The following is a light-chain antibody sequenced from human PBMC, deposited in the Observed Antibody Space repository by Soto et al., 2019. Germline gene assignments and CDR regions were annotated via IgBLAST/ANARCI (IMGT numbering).Light chain of an antibody. CDR3: SSYVGSNNFV. Sequence: QSVLTQPPSSSGSPGQSGSISCSGTSSDVGGYNYVSWFQQHPGKAPKLMIYEVTKRPSGVPDRFSGSKSGNTASLTVSGLQAEDEAEYYCSSYVGSNNFVFGTGTKVTVL. CDR2: EVT. CDR1: SSDVGGYNY. V-gene: IGLV2-8*01. J-gene: IGLJ1*01.